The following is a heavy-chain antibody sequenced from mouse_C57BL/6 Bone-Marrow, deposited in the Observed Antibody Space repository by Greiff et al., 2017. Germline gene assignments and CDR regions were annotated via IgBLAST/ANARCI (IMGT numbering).Heavy chain of an antibody. V-gene: IGHV1-81*01. CDR1: GYTFTSYG. CDR2: IYPRSGNT. CDR3: ARDGWFAF. J-gene: IGHJ3*01. Sequence: QVQLQQSGAELARPGASVKLSCKASGYTFTSYGLSWVKQSTGQGLEWIGVIYPRSGNTYYNEKFKGTAPLTADKSSSTAYMELRSLTSKDSAVYFCARDGWFAFWGQGTLVTGSA.